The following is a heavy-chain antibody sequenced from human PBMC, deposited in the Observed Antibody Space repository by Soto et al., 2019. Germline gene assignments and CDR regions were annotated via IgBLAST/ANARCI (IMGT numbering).Heavy chain of an antibody. J-gene: IGHJ4*02. V-gene: IGHV4-30-4*08. D-gene: IGHD4-17*01. Sequence: PSETLSISCTVSGETITSRKHYWSWIRQHPGKGLEWIGYIYLSGFTYSTPSLKSRVNMSFDTSKNQFSLKLSSVTAADTAVYYCARLRTTVTAPSGSPAVGVYFFDSWGQGSLVTVS. CDR2: IYLSGFT. CDR3: ARLRTTVTAPSGSPAVGVYFFDS. CDR1: GETITSRKHY.